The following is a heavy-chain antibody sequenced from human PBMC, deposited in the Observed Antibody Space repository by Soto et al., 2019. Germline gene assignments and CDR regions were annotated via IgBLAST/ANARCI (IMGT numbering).Heavy chain of an antibody. V-gene: IGHV1-3*04. D-gene: IGHD6-19*01. CDR3: ARGAPSGWPFKY. CDR1: GYTLTYYY. CDR2: IDTGNGDT. Sequence: ASVKVSCKASGYTLTYYYIHWVRQAPGQRPEWMGWIDTGNGDTKYSQKIQGRVTITRGTSASTAYMELSSLRSEDTAVYYCARGAPSGWPFKYWGQGTPVTVSS. J-gene: IGHJ4*02.